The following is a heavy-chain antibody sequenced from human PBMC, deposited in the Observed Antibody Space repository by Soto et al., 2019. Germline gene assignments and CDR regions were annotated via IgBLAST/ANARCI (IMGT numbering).Heavy chain of an antibody. Sequence: SETLSLTCTVSGGSISSSSYYWGWIRQPPGKGLEWIGSIYYSGSTYYNPSPKSRVTISVDTSKNQFSLKLSSVTAADTAVYYCARARYSPNWFDPWGQGTLVTVSS. CDR3: ARARYSPNWFDP. D-gene: IGHD2-21*01. CDR1: GGSISSSSYY. V-gene: IGHV4-39*01. CDR2: IYYSGST. J-gene: IGHJ5*02.